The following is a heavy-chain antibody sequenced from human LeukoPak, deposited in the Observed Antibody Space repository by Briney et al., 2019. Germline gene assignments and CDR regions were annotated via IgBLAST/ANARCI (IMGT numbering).Heavy chain of an antibody. D-gene: IGHD3-22*01. CDR1: GGSISSYY. CDR2: IYYSGST. CDR3: ARAPDDIRGYYPLDY. J-gene: IGHJ4*02. V-gene: IGHV4-59*01. Sequence: PSETLSLTCTVSGGSISSYYWSWIRQPPGKGLEWIGYIYYSGSTNYNPPLKSRVTISVDTSKNQFSLKLSSVTAADTAVYYCARAPDDIRGYYPLDYWGQGTLVTVSS.